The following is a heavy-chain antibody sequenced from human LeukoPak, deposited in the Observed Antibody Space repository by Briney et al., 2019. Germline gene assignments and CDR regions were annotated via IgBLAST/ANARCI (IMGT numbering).Heavy chain of an antibody. V-gene: IGHV4-34*01. D-gene: IGHD2-15*01. Sequence: SETLSLTCAVYGGSFSGYYWSWIRQPPGKGLEWIGEINHSGSTNYNPSLKSRVTISVDTSQNQFSLKLSSVTAADTALYYCAREVGVYAATGCDYWGQGTLVTVSS. CDR3: AREVGVYAATGCDY. J-gene: IGHJ4*02. CDR2: INHSGST. CDR1: GGSFSGYY.